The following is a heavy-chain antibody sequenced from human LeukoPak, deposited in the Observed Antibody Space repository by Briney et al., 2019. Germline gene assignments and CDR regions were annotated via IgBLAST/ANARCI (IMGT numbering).Heavy chain of an antibody. Sequence: PSETLSLTCAVSGGSISSGGYSWSWIRQHPGKGLEWIGYIYYSGSTYYNPSLKSRVTISVDTSKNQFSLRLSSVTAADTAVYYCARDPRGIAAPDWGQGTLVTVSS. CDR1: GGSISSGGYS. J-gene: IGHJ4*02. CDR3: ARDPRGIAAPD. D-gene: IGHD6-13*01. CDR2: IYYSGST. V-gene: IGHV4-31*11.